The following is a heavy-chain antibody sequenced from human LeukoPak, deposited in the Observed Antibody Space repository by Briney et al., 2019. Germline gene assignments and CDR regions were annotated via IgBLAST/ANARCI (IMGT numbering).Heavy chain of an antibody. CDR3: ARGSVAVMSGY. CDR2: IYYSGST. J-gene: IGHJ4*02. Sequence: SETLSLTCTVSGGSISSYYWSWIRQPPGKGLEWIGYIYYSGSTNYNPSLKSRVTISVDTSKNQLSLKLSSVTAADTAVYYCARGSVAVMSGYWGQGTLVTVSS. V-gene: IGHV4-59*01. D-gene: IGHD2-21*01. CDR1: GGSISSYY.